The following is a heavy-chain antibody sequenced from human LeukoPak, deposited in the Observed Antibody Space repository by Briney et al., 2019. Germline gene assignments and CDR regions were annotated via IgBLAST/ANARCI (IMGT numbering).Heavy chain of an antibody. CDR1: GFTFSSYD. V-gene: IGHV3-13*01. Sequence: GGSLRLSCAASGFTFSSYDMHWVRQATGKGLEWVSAIGTAGDTYYTGSVKGRFTISRENAKNSLYLQMNSLRAEDTAVYYRARSNYYDSSGFPRVASGIGGKATTVTVSS. D-gene: IGHD3-22*01. CDR2: IGTAGDT. CDR3: ARSNYYDSSGFPRVASGI. J-gene: IGHJ3*02.